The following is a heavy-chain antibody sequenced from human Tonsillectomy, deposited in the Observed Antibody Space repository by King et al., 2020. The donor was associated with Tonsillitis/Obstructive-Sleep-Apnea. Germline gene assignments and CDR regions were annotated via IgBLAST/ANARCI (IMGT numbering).Heavy chain of an antibody. CDR1: GYTFTSFD. CDR2: MNPNSGNT. V-gene: IGHV1-8*01. CDR3: ARASGDSSRWYLDWFDP. J-gene: IGHJ5*02. Sequence: QLVQSGAEVKKPGASVKVSCKASGYTFTSFDLNWVRQATGQGLEWMGWMNPNSGNTGYAQKFQGRVTMTRNTSISTAYMELSSLRSEDTAVYYCARASGDSSRWYLDWFDPWGQGTLVTVSS. D-gene: IGHD6-13*01.